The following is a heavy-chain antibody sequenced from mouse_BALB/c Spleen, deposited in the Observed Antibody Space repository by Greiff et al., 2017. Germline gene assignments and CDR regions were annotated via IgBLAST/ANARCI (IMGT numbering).Heavy chain of an antibody. CDR1: GYTFTSYV. CDR2: INPYNDGT. D-gene: IGHD1-1*01. Sequence: EVQLQQSGPELVKPGASVKMSCKASGYTFTSYVMHWVKQKPGQGLEWIGYINPYNDGTKYNEKFKGKATLTSDKSSSTAYMELSSLTSEDSAVYYCAREIYYGVATGAYWGQGTLVTVSA. J-gene: IGHJ3*01. V-gene: IGHV1-14*01. CDR3: AREIYYGVATGAY.